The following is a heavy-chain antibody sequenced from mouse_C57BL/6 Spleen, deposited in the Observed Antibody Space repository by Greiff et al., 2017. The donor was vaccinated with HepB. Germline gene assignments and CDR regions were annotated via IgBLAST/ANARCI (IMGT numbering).Heavy chain of an antibody. Sequence: VQLQQSGPELVKPGASAKISCKASGYAFSSSWMNWVKQRPGKGLEWIGRIYPGDGDTNYNGKFKGKATLTADKSSSTAYMQLSSLTSEDSAVYVCARWSTTVVGAMDYWGQGTSVTVSS. V-gene: IGHV1-82*01. J-gene: IGHJ4*01. CDR3: ARWSTTVVGAMDY. CDR1: GYAFSSSW. D-gene: IGHD1-1*01. CDR2: IYPGDGDT.